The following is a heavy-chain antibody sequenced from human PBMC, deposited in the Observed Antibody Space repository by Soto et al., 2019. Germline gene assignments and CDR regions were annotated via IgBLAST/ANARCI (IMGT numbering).Heavy chain of an antibody. Sequence: SETLSLTCAVSGASLSGYYRSWIRQPPGKGLEWIGETNDSGSTSYNPSLKSRVTISVDTSKNQFSLKLTSMTAADTAVYYCAKHTGFCSGDGCYRGFDCWAQRTPVTVSS. CDR1: GASLSGYY. CDR2: TNDSGST. D-gene: IGHD2-15*01. J-gene: IGHJ4*02. CDR3: AKHTGFCSGDGCYRGFDC. V-gene: IGHV4-34*01.